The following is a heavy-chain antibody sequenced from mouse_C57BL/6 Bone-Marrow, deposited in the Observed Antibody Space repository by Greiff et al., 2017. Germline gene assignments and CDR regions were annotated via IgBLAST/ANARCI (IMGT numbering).Heavy chain of an antibody. D-gene: IGHD2-2*01. CDR1: GYAFSSSW. CDR2: IYPGDGDT. CDR3: ATYGYDVWFAY. V-gene: IGHV1-82*01. Sequence: VQLQQSGPELVKPGASVKISCKASGYAFSSSWMNWVKQRPGKGLEWIGRIYPGDGDTNYNGKFKGKATLTADKSSSTAYMQLSSLTSEDSAVYFCATYGYDVWFAYWGQGTLVTVSA. J-gene: IGHJ3*01.